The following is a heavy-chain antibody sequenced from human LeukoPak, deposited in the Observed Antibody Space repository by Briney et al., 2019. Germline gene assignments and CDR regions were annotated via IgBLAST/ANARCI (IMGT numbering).Heavy chain of an antibody. CDR2: ICHSGST. D-gene: IGHD2-2*01. CDR3: AVPAAHDAFDI. J-gene: IGHJ3*02. Sequence: SQTLSLTCAVSGGSISSGGYSWSWIRQPPGKGLEWIGYICHSGSTYYNPSLKSRVTISVDRSKNQFSLKLSSVTAADTAVYYCAVPAAHDAFDIWGQGTMVTVSS. CDR1: GGSISSGGYS. V-gene: IGHV4-30-2*01.